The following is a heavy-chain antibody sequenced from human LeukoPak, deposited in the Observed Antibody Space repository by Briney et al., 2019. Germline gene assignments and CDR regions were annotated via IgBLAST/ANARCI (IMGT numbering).Heavy chain of an antibody. CDR1: GFTFSSYG. CDR2: ISYDGSNK. D-gene: IGHD2/OR15-2a*01. Sequence: GRSLGLSCAASGFTFSSYGMHWVRQAPGKGLEWVAVISYDGSNKYYADSVKGRFTISRDNSKNTLYLQMNSLRAEDTAVYYCAKDISVWGQGTLVTVSS. CDR3: AKDISV. V-gene: IGHV3-30*18. J-gene: IGHJ4*02.